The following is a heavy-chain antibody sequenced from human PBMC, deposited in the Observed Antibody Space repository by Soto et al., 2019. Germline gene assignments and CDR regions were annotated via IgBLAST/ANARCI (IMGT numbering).Heavy chain of an antibody. V-gene: IGHV1-2*04. Sequence: ASVKVSCKASGYSFTDYHIHWVRQAPGQGLEWLGLINPKSGSTSTAQKFQGWVTMTTDTSISTASMELTRLTSDDTAIYYCARGDSTDCSNGVCSFFYNHDMDVWGQGTTVTVYS. D-gene: IGHD2-8*01. CDR2: INPKSGST. CDR1: GYSFTDYH. J-gene: IGHJ6*02. CDR3: ARGDSTDCSNGVCSFFYNHDMDV.